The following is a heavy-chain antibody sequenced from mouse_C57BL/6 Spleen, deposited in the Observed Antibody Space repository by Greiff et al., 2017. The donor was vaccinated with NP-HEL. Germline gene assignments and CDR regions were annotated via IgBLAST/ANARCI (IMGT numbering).Heavy chain of an antibody. Sequence: QVHVKHPGAELVRPGSSVKLSCKASGYTFTSYWMHWVKQRPIQGLEWIGNIDPSDSETHYNQKFKDKATLTVDKSSSTAYMQLSSLTSEDSAVYYCARRQRGAMDYWGQGTSVTVAS. D-gene: IGHD3-2*01. CDR2: IDPSDSET. J-gene: IGHJ4*01. CDR1: GYTFTSYW. V-gene: IGHV1-52*01. CDR3: ARRQRGAMDY.